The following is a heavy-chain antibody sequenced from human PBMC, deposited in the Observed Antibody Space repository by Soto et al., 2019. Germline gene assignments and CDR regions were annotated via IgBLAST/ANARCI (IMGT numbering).Heavy chain of an antibody. CDR2: ISAYNGNT. CDR3: ARDDYGEHNQNWFDP. CDR1: GYTFTSYG. Sequence: QVQLVQSGAEVKKPGASVKVSCKASGYTFTSYGISWVRQAPGQGLEWMGWISAYNGNTNYAQKLQGRVTMTTDTSTSTAYMELRSLRSVDTAVYYCARDDYGEHNQNWFDPWGQGTLVTVSS. J-gene: IGHJ5*02. D-gene: IGHD4-17*01. V-gene: IGHV1-18*01.